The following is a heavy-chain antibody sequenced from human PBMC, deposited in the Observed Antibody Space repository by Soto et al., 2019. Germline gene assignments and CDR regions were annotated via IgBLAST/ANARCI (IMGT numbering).Heavy chain of an antibody. Sequence: GGSLRLSCAASGFTFSSYGMHWVRQAPGKGLEWVAVIWYDGSNKYYADSVKGRFTISRDNSKNTLYLQMNSLRAEDTAVYYCARDFCSGGSCYEDTDYYYYMDVWGKGTTVTVSS. CDR1: GFTFSSYG. J-gene: IGHJ6*03. D-gene: IGHD2-15*01. CDR3: ARDFCSGGSCYEDTDYYYYMDV. V-gene: IGHV3-33*01. CDR2: IWYDGSNK.